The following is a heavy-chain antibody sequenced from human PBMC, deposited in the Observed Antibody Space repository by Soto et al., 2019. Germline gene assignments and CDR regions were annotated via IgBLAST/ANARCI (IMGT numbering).Heavy chain of an antibody. CDR1: GYSFTDYH. J-gene: IGHJ6*02. Sequence: GSSVNVSCKASGYSFTDYHIHWVRQAPGQGLEWLGRINPKSGGTSTAQKFQGWVTMTTDTSISTASMELTRLTSDDTALYDCARRDSTDRSNGACAFFYNHETEVWG. V-gene: IGHV1-2*04. D-gene: IGHD1-1*01. CDR2: INPKSGGT. CDR3: ARRDSTDRSNGACAFFYNHETEV.